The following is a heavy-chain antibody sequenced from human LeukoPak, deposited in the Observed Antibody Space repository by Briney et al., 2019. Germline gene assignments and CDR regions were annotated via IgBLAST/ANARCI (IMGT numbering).Heavy chain of an antibody. V-gene: IGHV1-69*13. Sequence: SVKVSCKASEGTFSSYAISWVRQAPGQGLEWMGGIIPIFGTANYAQKFQGRVTITADESTSTAYMELSSLRSEDTAVYYCARENDSSGYYHPSFDYWGQGTLVTVSS. CDR3: ARENDSSGYYHPSFDY. J-gene: IGHJ4*02. D-gene: IGHD3-22*01. CDR2: IIPIFGTA. CDR1: EGTFSSYA.